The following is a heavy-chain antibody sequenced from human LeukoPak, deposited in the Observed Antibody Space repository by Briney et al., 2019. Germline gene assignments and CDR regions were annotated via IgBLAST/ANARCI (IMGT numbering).Heavy chain of an antibody. CDR3: ARARGRSTAMDG. D-gene: IGHD3-16*01. CDR1: GDSISSGGYY. Sequence: SQTLSLTCSVWGDSISSGGYYWNWVRQPPGKGLEWIGYIYYSGSTYYNPSLERRVTISTDKSKNQFSLKLNSVTAADTAVYFCARARGRSTAMDGWGKGTTVTVSS. J-gene: IGHJ6*04. V-gene: IGHV4-30-4*08. CDR2: IYYSGST.